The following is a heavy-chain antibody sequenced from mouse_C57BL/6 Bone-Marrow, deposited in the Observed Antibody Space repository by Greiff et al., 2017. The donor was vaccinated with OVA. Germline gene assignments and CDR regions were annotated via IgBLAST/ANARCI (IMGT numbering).Heavy chain of an antibody. CDR3: TATIYYDYDGFAY. Sequence: VQLQQSGAELVRPGASVKLSCTASGFNIKDDYMHWVKQRPEQGLEWIGWIDPENGDTEYASKFQGKATITADTSSNTAYLQLSSLTSEDTAVYYGTATIYYDYDGFAYWGQGTLVTVSA. D-gene: IGHD2-4*01. CDR2: IDPENGDT. CDR1: GFNIKDDY. V-gene: IGHV14-4*01. J-gene: IGHJ3*01.